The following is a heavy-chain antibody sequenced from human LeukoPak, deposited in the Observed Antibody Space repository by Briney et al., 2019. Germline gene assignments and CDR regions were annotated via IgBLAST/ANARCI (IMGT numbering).Heavy chain of an antibody. J-gene: IGHJ4*02. Sequence: PGGSLRLSCAASGFTFSSYSMNWVRQAPGKGLEWVSSISSSSSYIYYADSVKGRFTISRDNAKNSLYLQMNSLRAEDTAVYYCARCYYDTRYYFDYWGQGTLVTVSS. D-gene: IGHD3-22*01. CDR3: ARCYYDTRYYFDY. CDR1: GFTFSSYS. CDR2: ISSSSSYI. V-gene: IGHV3-21*01.